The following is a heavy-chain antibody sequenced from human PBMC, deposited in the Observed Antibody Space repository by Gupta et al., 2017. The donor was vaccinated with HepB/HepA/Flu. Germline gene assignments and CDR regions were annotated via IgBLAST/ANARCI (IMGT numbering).Heavy chain of an antibody. CDR3: AGDTDNSVFYGMDV. J-gene: IGHJ6*02. CDR1: GFTFSADG. Sequence: QVQLVESGGGVVQPGGSLRLSCVASGFTFSADGMDWVSQDPGKGLEWVAGIYFDGSNKYFADSVEGRFTISRDSSKNTVYLEMISLRAEDAATYFCAGDTDNSVFYGMDVWGHGTTVTVSS. V-gene: IGHV3-33*01. CDR2: IYFDGSNK. D-gene: IGHD3-22*01.